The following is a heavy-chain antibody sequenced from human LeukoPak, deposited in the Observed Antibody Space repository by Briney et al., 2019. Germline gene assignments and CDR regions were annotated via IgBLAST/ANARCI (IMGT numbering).Heavy chain of an antibody. D-gene: IGHD2-2*01. V-gene: IGHV4-31*03. CDR3: ARELIGYCSSTSCLGCMDV. J-gene: IGHJ6*03. CDR2: IYYSGST. Sequence: SETLSLTCTVSGGSISSGGYYWSWIRQHPGKGLEWIGYIYYSGSTYYNPSLQRRVTISVDTSKNQFSLKLSSVTAADTAVYYCARELIGYCSSTSCLGCMDVWGKGTTVTVSS. CDR1: GGSISSGGYY.